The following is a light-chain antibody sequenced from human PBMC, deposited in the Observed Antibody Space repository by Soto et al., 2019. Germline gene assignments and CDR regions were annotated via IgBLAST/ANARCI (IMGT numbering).Light chain of an antibody. CDR2: GAS. V-gene: IGKV3-15*01. CDR3: QQYNNWPPIT. Sequence: EIVMTQSPATLSVSPGERATLSCRASQSVSSNLAWYQQKPGQAPRLLIYGASTRATGIPARFSGSGSGTEFNPTISSLQDEDFAVYYCQQYNNWPPITFGQGTRLEIK. CDR1: QSVSSN. J-gene: IGKJ5*01.